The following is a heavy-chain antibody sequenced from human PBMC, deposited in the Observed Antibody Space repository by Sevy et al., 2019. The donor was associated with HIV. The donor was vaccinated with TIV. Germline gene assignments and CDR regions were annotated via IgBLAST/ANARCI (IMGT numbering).Heavy chain of an antibody. CDR3: TRNRVWELLTYHYYYMDV. Sequence: GGSLRLSCTTSGFPFGDYAMNWIRQAPGNGLEWVAFIRSKAYGGTTESAALVNGRFTFSRDDSKSIAYLQMNSLKTEDTGVYYCTRNRVWELLTYHYYYMDVWGKGTTVTVSS. V-gene: IGHV3-49*03. J-gene: IGHJ6*03. CDR2: IRSKAYGGTT. D-gene: IGHD1-26*01. CDR1: GFPFGDYA.